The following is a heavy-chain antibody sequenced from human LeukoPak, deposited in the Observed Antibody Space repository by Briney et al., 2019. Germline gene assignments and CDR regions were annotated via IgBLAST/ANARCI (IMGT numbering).Heavy chain of an antibody. J-gene: IGHJ4*02. V-gene: IGHV1-18*01. D-gene: IGHD3-22*01. CDR3: ARGPHETSGYPDD. Sequence: ASVKVSCKPYGYTFNTYGITWVRQAPGQGLEWMGWISPYNGNTNYAQKFQGRVTMTTDTSTSTAYMELRSLRSDDTAVYYCARGPHETSGYPDDWGQGTLVTVSS. CDR1: GYTFNTYG. CDR2: ISPYNGNT.